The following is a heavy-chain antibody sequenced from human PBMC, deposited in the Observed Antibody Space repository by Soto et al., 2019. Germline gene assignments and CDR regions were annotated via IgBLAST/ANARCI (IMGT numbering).Heavy chain of an antibody. D-gene: IGHD4-17*01. Sequence: GESLKISCKGSGYSFSNYWIGWVRQMPGRGLEWMGIIYPGDSDTRYRPSFQGQVTISADKSLSTAYVQWISLKASDTAMYYCATSLRPYYFEYWGQGTLVTVSS. CDR2: IYPGDSDT. J-gene: IGHJ4*02. V-gene: IGHV5-51*01. CDR1: GYSFSNYW. CDR3: ATSLRPYYFEY.